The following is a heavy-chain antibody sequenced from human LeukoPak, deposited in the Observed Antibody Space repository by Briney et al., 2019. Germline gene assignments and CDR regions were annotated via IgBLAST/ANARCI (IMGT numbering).Heavy chain of an antibody. CDR1: GFTFSSYW. V-gene: IGHV3-7*01. CDR3: ARLYGDYSPLYYYYMDV. CDR2: IKQDGSEK. Sequence: GGSLRLSCAASGFTFSSYWMSWVRRAPGKGLEWVANIKQDGSEKYYVDSVKGRFTISRDNAKNSLYLQMNSLRAEDTAVYYCARLYGDYSPLYYYYMDVWGKGTTVTISS. J-gene: IGHJ6*03. D-gene: IGHD4-17*01.